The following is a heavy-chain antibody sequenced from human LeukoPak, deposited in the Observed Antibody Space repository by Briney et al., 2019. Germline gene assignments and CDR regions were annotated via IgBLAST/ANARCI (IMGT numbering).Heavy chain of an antibody. Sequence: SQTLSLTCTVSGGSISSGGYYWSWIRQPPGTGLEWIGYIYYTGSTYYNPSLKSRVTISLNTSKNLFSLKLSSLTAADTAVYYCASATRYYDYIWGGYPGGWFDPWGQGTLVTVSS. CDR2: IYYTGST. CDR3: ASATRYYDYIWGGYPGGWFDP. J-gene: IGHJ5*02. D-gene: IGHD3-16*02. CDR1: GGSISSGGYY. V-gene: IGHV4-30-4*01.